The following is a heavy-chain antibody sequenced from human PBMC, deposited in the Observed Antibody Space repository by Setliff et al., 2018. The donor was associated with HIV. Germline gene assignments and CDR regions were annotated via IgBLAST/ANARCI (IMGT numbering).Heavy chain of an antibody. CDR3: ARSPDPYSGTTDY. CDR1: GYTFSDYY. CDR2: INRDNGGI. J-gene: IGHJ4*02. D-gene: IGHD1-26*01. Sequence: ASVKVSCKASGYTFSDYYLHWVRQAPGQAIEWMGWINRDNGGIDYAQKFQGRATVTRDTSINTAYMELSSLRYDDTAIYYCARSPDPYSGTTDYWGQGTLVTVS. V-gene: IGHV1-2*02.